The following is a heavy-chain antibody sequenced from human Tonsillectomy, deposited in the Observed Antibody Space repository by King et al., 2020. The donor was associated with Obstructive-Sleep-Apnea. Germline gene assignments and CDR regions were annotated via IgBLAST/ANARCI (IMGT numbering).Heavy chain of an antibody. J-gene: IGHJ4*02. CDR1: GDSVNSNNYY. CDR3: AREHSGQKADY. Sequence: QLQESGPGLVKPSETLSLTCTVSGDSVNSNNYYWGWIRQPPGKGLGGIGGIYYSGSTFYNPSLKSRVTISLDTSKNQFSLKLSSVTAADTAIYYCAREHSGQKADYWGQGTLVTVSS. D-gene: IGHD5-12*01. CDR2: IYYSGST. V-gene: IGHV4-39*07.